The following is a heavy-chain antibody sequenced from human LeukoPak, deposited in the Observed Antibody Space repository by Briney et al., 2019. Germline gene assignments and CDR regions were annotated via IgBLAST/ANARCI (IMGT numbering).Heavy chain of an antibody. CDR2: IRYDGSNK. V-gene: IGHV3-30*02. CDR1: GFTFSSYG. CDR3: AKERATHSTGWTIFDS. J-gene: IGHJ4*02. Sequence: GGSLRLSCAASGFTFSSYGMYWVRQAPGKGLEWVAFIRYDGSNKYYADSVKGRFTISRDNSKNTLDLQMNSLRAEDTARYFCAKERATHSTGWTIFDSWGQGTPVTVST. D-gene: IGHD5-24*01.